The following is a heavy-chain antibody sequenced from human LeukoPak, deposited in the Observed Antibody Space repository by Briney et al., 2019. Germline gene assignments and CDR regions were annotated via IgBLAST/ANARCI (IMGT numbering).Heavy chain of an antibody. CDR2: INNVGSHI. D-gene: IGHD4-23*01. Sequence: GGSLRLSCAASGFTLSSSAMNWVRQAPGKGLEWVSSINNVGSHIYYAGSVKGRFTISRDNTKNSLYLQMNSLRAEDTAVYYCSRVRSVGGNPHAFNIWGQGTMVTVSS. V-gene: IGHV3-21*01. CDR1: GFTLSSSA. J-gene: IGHJ3*02. CDR3: SRVRSVGGNPHAFNI.